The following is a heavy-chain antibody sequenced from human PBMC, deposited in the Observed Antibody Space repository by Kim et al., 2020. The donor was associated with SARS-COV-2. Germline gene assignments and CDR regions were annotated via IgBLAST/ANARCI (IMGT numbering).Heavy chain of an antibody. D-gene: IGHD3-22*01. CDR2: IKTNTGTP. Sequence: ASVKVSCNASGSTFSSYELHWLRQAPGQGFEWMGWIKTNTGTPTHAQGFTGRFVFSLDPSATAAYLQITDLKPEDTAVYFCASGAYYESVYWGQGTLVAVSS. CDR3: ASGAYYESVY. J-gene: IGHJ4*02. V-gene: IGHV7-4-1*02. CDR1: GSTFSSYE.